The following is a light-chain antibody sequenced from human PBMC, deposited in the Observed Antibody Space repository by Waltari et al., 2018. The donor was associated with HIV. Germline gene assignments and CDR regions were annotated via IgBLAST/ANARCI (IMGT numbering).Light chain of an antibody. J-gene: IGLJ1*01. CDR2: KNY. CDR3: VGWDGSLSGYV. CDR1: SSNIGNDN. Sequence: HSVLTQPPPASATTGQTVTIPCSGGSSNIGNDNVYCYQQLPGMTPKLPLYKNYQRPSGVPDRFAGSKSGTSASLAISGLRSEDEADYYCVGWDGSLSGYVFGAGTKVTVL. V-gene: IGLV1-47*01.